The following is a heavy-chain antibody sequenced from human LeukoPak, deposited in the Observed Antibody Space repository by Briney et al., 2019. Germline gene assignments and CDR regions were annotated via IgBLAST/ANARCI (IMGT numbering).Heavy chain of an antibody. V-gene: IGHV3-23*01. CDR2: ISGSGGST. Sequence: GGSLRLSCAASGFTVSSNYMSWVRQAPGKGLEWVSAISGSGGSTYYADSVKGRFTISRDNSKNTLYLQMNSLRAEDTAVYYCAKDYVWGSYRYSPAYFDYWGQGTLVTVSS. CDR3: AKDYVWGSYRYSPAYFDY. J-gene: IGHJ4*02. CDR1: GFTVSSNY. D-gene: IGHD3-16*02.